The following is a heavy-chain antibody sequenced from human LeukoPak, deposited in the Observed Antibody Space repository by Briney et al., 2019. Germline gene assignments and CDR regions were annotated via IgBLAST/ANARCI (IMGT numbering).Heavy chain of an antibody. CDR2: ISYDGSNK. CDR3: ARVDTAMVYYYYGMDV. CDR1: GFTFSSYA. D-gene: IGHD5-18*01. V-gene: IGHV3-30-3*01. J-gene: IGHJ6*02. Sequence: PGGSLRLSCAASGFTFSSYAMHWVRQAPGKGLEWVAVISYDGSNKYYADSVKGRFTISRDNSKNTLYPQMNSLRAEDTAVYYCARVDTAMVYYYYGMDVWGQGTTVTVSS.